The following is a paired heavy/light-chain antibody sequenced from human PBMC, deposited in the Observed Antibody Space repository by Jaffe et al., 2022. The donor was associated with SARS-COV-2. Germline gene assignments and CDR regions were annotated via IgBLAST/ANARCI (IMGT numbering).Light chain of an antibody. CDR3: QTWDSSTDHKYV. J-gene: IGLJ1*01. CDR1: NIGSKS. V-gene: IGLV3-21*04. Sequence: YVLTQPPSVSVAPGKTANITCGGKNIGSKSVHWYQQKPGQAPVLVMSFDSDRPSGIPERFSGSNSGSTATLTISRVEAGDEAEYYCQTWDSSTDHKYVFGTGTTVTVL. CDR2: FDS.
Heavy chain of an antibody. CDR3: ARDSATAYGSMSYFDY. CDR2: IDIDGAT. CDR1: GFSVSRHF. V-gene: IGHV3-53*02. D-gene: IGHD3-10*01. Sequence: EAQLVETGGGLIQPGGSLRLSCVASGFSVSRHFMAWVRQAPGKGLECVSLIDIDGATYYADSVKGRFTISRDHSRNTLSLQMNSLSAADTAVYYCARDSATAYGSMSYFDYWGQGSLVTVSS. J-gene: IGHJ4*01.